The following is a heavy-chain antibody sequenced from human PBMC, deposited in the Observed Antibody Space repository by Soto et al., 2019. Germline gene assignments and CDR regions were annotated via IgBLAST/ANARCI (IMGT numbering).Heavy chain of an antibody. CDR2: ISAYNGNT. CDR1: GYTFASYA. J-gene: IGHJ4*02. V-gene: IGHV1-18*01. CDR3: ARDPPPPDY. Sequence: QVQLVQSGAEVKKPGASVKVSCKASGYTFASYAISWMRQAPGQGLEWMGWISAYNGNTNYAQKAXGRVTTTPATSTSTAYMELRSLRSDDTAVYYCARDPPPPDYWGQGTLVTVSS.